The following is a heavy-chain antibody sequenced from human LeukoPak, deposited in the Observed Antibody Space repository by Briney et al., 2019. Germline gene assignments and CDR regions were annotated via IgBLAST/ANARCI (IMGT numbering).Heavy chain of an antibody. CDR1: GFTFSSYW. CDR2: INSDGSST. D-gene: IGHD2-21*02. CDR3: TSNGDCAYHYYYKTGV. J-gene: IGHJ6*03. V-gene: IGHV3-74*01. Sequence: GGSLRLSCAASGFTFSSYWMHWVRQAPGKGLVWVSRINSDGSSTSYADSVKGRFTISRDNAKDTLYLQMNSLRAEDTAVYYCTSNGDCAYHYYYKTGVGGK.